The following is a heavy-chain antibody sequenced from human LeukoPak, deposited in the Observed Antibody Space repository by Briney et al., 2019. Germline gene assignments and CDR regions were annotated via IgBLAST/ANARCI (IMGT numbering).Heavy chain of an antibody. CDR2: IGRNGSPS. D-gene: IGHD3-22*01. CDR1: GFTFTRFC. V-gene: IGHV3-11*04. J-gene: IGHJ4*02. Sequence: GGSLRLSCAVSGFTFTRFCMSWIRQTPGKGLDWISCIGRNGSPSDYADSVRGRFTISRDNAKNSLYLQMNGLRAEDTGLYCCARKDFSSGSFSYWGQGTMVTVS. CDR3: ARKDFSSGSFSY.